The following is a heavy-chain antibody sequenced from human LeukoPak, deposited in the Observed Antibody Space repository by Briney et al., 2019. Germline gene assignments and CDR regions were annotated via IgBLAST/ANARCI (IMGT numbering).Heavy chain of an antibody. CDR2: ISYDGSNK. V-gene: IGHV3-30*18. D-gene: IGHD2/OR15-2a*01. Sequence: GRSLRLSCAASGFTFSSYGMHWVRQAPGKGLEWVAVISYDGSNKYYADSVKGRFTISRDNSKNTLYLQMNSLRAEDTAVYYCAKGISPLAWGQGTLVTVPS. CDR3: AKGISPLA. CDR1: GFTFSSYG. J-gene: IGHJ1*01.